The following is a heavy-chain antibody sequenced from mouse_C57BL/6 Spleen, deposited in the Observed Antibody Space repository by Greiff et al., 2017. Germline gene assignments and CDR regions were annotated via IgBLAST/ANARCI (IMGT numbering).Heavy chain of an antibody. J-gene: IGHJ1*03. CDR2: IYPSDSET. CDR3: ARQVITTVVAHWYFDV. Sequence: QVQLKQPGAELVRPGSSVKLSCKASGYTFTSYWMHWVKQRPIQGLEWIGNIYPSDSETHYNQKFKDKATLTVDKSSSTAYMQLSSLTSEDSAVYYCARQVITTVVAHWYFDVWGTGTTVTVSS. CDR1: GYTFTSYW. V-gene: IGHV1-52*01. D-gene: IGHD1-1*01.